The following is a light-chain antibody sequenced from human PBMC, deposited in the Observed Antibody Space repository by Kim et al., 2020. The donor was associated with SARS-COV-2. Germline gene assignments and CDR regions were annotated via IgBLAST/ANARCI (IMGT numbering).Light chain of an antibody. CDR1: QNIASN. J-gene: IGKJ3*01. V-gene: IGKV1-8*01. Sequence: AIRMTQSPSSFSASTGDRVTITCRASQNIASNLAWYQQKPGKAPKLLTFGASTLQSGVPSRFSGSGSGTEFTLTISCLQSEDFATYYCQQFYTYPCTFGPGTKVDIK. CDR2: GAS. CDR3: QQFYTYPCT.